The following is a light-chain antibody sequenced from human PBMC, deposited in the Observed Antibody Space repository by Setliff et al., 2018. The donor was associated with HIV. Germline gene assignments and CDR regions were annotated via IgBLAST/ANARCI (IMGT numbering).Light chain of an antibody. CDR2: DVT. CDR3: CSYGGSNDVV. Sequence: QSVLTQPASVSGSPGQSITISRTGTSSDIGSYNLVSWYQQHPGKVPKLKIYDVTKRPSGVSNRFSGSKSGNTASLTISGLQAEDEADYYCCSYGGSNDVVFGGGTK. J-gene: IGLJ2*01. CDR1: SSDIGSYNL. V-gene: IGLV2-23*02.